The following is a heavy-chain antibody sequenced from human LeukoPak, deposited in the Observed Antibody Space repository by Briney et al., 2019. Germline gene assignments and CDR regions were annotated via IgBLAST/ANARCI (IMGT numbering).Heavy chain of an antibody. CDR1: GFSFSNAC. CDR2: IKTNAAGGTV. Sequence: GGSLRLSCAASGFSFSNACMCWVRQAPGKGLEWIGRIKTNAAGGTVEYAAPIKGRFTISRDDLDNMLYLQMNSLRTEDTGVYYCTTYMARERTFYGMDVWGQGATVTVSS. J-gene: IGHJ6*02. V-gene: IGHV3-15*01. D-gene: IGHD3-10*01. CDR3: TTYMARERTFYGMDV.